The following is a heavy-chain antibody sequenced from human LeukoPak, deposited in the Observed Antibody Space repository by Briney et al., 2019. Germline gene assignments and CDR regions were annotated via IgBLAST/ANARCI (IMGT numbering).Heavy chain of an antibody. CDR1: GGTFSSYA. J-gene: IGHJ4*02. Sequence: SVKVSCKASGGTFSSYAISWVRQAPGQGLEWMGRIIPILGIANYAQKFQGRVTITADKSTSTAYMELSSLRSEDTAVYYCARALRLQPHFDYWGQGTLVTVSS. CDR2: IIPILGIA. V-gene: IGHV1-69*04. CDR3: ARALRLQPHFDY. D-gene: IGHD5-24*01.